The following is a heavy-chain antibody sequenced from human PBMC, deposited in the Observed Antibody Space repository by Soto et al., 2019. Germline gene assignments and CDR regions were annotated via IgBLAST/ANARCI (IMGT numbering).Heavy chain of an antibody. J-gene: IGHJ6*02. Sequence: SETLSLTCAVSGGSISSSNWWSWVRQPPGKGLEWIGEIYHSGSTNYNPSLKSRVTISVDKSKNQFSLKLSSVTAADTAVYYCAREPSYYDILTGYSTDYYGMDVWGQGTTVTVSS. CDR1: GGSISSSNW. V-gene: IGHV4-4*02. D-gene: IGHD3-9*01. CDR2: IYHSGST. CDR3: AREPSYYDILTGYSTDYYGMDV.